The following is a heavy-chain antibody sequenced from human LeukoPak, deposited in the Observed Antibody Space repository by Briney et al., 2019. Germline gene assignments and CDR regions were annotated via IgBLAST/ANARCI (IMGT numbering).Heavy chain of an antibody. J-gene: IGHJ5*02. CDR2: ISAYNGNT. Sequence: ASVKVSCKASGYTFTSYGISWVRQAPGQGLKWMGWISAYNGNTNYAQKLQGRVTMTTDTSTSTAYMELRSLRSDDTAVYYCARDRRRELGYCSSTSCYWWFDPWGQGTLVTVSS. CDR3: ARDRRRELGYCSSTSCYWWFDP. V-gene: IGHV1-18*01. D-gene: IGHD2-2*01. CDR1: GYTFTSYG.